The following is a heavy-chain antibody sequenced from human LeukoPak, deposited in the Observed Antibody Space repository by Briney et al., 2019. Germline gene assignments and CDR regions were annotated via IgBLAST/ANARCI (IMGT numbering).Heavy chain of an antibody. Sequence: PSETLSLTCTVSGGSISTYYWSWIRQPAGKDLEWIGHIYSSGSINYNPSLKSRVTMSVDTSKNQLSLKLNSVTAADTAVYYCARGYGSGSNWFDPWGQGTLVIVSS. V-gene: IGHV4-4*07. CDR3: ARGYGSGSNWFDP. D-gene: IGHD3-10*01. CDR2: IYSSGSI. CDR1: GGSISTYY. J-gene: IGHJ5*02.